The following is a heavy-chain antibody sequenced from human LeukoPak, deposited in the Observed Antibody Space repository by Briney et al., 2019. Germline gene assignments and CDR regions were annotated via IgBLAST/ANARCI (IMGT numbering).Heavy chain of an antibody. CDR2: IRYDGSNK. CDR1: GFTFSSYG. V-gene: IGHV3-30*02. Sequence: GGSLRLSCAASGFTFSSYGMRWVRQAPGKGLEWVAFIRYDGSNKYYADSVKGRFTISRDNSKNTLSLQMNSLRAEDTAVYYCAKDPQKWESYFGYRGQGTLVTVSS. CDR3: AKDPQKWESYFGY. J-gene: IGHJ4*02. D-gene: IGHD1-26*01.